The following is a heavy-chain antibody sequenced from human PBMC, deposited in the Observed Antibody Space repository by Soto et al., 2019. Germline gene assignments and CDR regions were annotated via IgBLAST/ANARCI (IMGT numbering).Heavy chain of an antibody. CDR2: IWYDGTQK. CDR1: GFTFNTYS. V-gene: IGHV3-33*06. J-gene: IGHJ4*02. D-gene: IGHD3-10*01. CDR3: AKGEVRGIIPSYFDY. Sequence: RLSCEASGFTFNTYSMHWVRQPPGKGLEWLAAIWYDGTQKYYADSVKGRFIISRDNSKKTLYLQMDSLRAEDTAVYYCAKGEVRGIIPSYFDYWGLGTLVTVSS.